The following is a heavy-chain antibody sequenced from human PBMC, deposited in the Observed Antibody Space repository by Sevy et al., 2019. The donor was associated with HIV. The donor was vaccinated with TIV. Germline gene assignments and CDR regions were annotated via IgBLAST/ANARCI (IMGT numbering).Heavy chain of an antibody. CDR1: GFTFSDYY. J-gene: IGHJ6*03. CDR3: ARRFTHVGASSYYYYYMDV. CDR2: ISSSSSYT. D-gene: IGHD1-26*01. V-gene: IGHV3-11*06. Sequence: GGSLRLSCAASGFTFSDYYMSWIRQAPGKGLEWVSYISSSSSYTNYADSVKGRFTISRDNAKNSLYLQMNSLRAEDTAVYYCARRFTHVGASSYYYYYMDVWGKGTTVTVSS.